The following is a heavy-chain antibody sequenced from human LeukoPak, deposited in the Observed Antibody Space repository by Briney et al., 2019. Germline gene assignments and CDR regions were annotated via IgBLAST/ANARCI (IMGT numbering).Heavy chain of an antibody. J-gene: IGHJ4*02. V-gene: IGHV3-15*01. CDR3: TTGTRTIFGVVII. D-gene: IGHD3-3*01. CDR2: IKSKTDGGTT. Sequence: GGSLRLSCAASGFTFNSYFMHWVRQAPGKGLEWVGRIKSKTDGGTTDYAAPVKGRFTISRDDSKNTLYLQMNSLKTEDTAVYYCTTGTRTIFGVVIIWGQGTLVTVSS. CDR1: GFTFNSYF.